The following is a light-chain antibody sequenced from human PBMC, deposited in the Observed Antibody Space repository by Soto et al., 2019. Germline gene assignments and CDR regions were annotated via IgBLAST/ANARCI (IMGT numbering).Light chain of an antibody. CDR1: QSVSSN. CDR3: QQYNNWTPIT. CDR2: GAS. J-gene: IGKJ5*01. V-gene: IGKV3-15*01. Sequence: EIVMTQSPATLSVSPGERATLSCRASQSVSSNLAWYQQKPGQAPRLLIYGASTRATGIPARFSGSGSGTEFTLNISSLLSEDFAVYYCQQYNNWTPITFGQGTRLEIK.